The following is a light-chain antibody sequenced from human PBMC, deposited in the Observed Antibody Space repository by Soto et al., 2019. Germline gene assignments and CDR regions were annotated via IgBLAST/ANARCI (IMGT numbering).Light chain of an antibody. V-gene: IGLV2-23*02. Sequence: QSALTQPASVSVSPGQSITISCTGSSSDVGTYNLVSWYQHHPGKAPKLMISEVVKRPSGVSNRFSGSKSGNTASLTISGLQAEDEADYYCCSYAGSSMFVFGGGTKVTVL. CDR1: SSDVGTYNL. J-gene: IGLJ2*01. CDR2: EVV. CDR3: CSYAGSSMFV.